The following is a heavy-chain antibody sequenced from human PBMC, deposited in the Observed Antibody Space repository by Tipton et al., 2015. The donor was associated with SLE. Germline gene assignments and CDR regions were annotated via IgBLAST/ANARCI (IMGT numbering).Heavy chain of an antibody. J-gene: IGHJ4*02. CDR2: IYYSGST. V-gene: IGHV4-4*02. CDR3: ARGALDC. CDR1: GGSISSSNW. Sequence: TLSLTCAVSGGSISSSNWWSWVRQPPGKGLEWIGSIYYSGSTNYNPSLKSRVTISVDTSKNQFSLKLSSVTAADTAVYYCARGALDCWGQGTLVTVSS.